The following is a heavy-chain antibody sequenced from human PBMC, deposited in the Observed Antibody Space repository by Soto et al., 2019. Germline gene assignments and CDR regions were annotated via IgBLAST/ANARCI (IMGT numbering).Heavy chain of an antibody. J-gene: IGHJ3*02. CDR3: AKEALVDTAMDTTGVDAFDI. CDR1: GFTFSIYG. Sequence: QVQLVESGGGVVQPGRSLRLSCAASGFTFSIYGMHWVRQAPGKGLEWVAVIWYDGSNKYYADSVKGRFTISRDNSKNTXYXXMNSLRAEDTAVYYCAKEALVDTAMDTTGVDAFDIWGQGTMVTVSS. V-gene: IGHV3-33*06. CDR2: IWYDGSNK. D-gene: IGHD5-18*01.